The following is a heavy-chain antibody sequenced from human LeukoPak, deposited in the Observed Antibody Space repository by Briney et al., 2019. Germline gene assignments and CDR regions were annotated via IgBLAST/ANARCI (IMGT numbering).Heavy chain of an antibody. J-gene: IGHJ4*02. CDR1: GFTFSSYA. CDR2: ISYDGSNK. D-gene: IGHD2-15*01. Sequence: GGSLRLSCAASGFTFSSYAMHWVRQAPGKGLEWVAVISYDGSNKYYADSVKGRFTISRDNSKNTLYLQMNSLRAEDTAVYYCAKDLEGCSGGSCYTFFDYWGQGTLVTVSS. CDR3: AKDLEGCSGGSCYTFFDY. V-gene: IGHV3-30*04.